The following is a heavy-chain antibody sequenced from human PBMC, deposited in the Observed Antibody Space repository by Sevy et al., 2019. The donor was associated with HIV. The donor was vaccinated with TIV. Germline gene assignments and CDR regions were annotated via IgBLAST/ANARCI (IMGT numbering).Heavy chain of an antibody. V-gene: IGHV1-24*01. CDR2: FDPEYGET. Sequence: ASVKVSCKVSGYTLTKLSMHWVRQAPGKVLEWMGDFDPEYGETIYAQRFQGRVTMTDDTSTNTAYMQLTSLTFEDTAVYYCTTVGLRYCSGASCYQGDWFDPWVQGTLVTVSS. CDR3: TTVGLRYCSGASCYQGDWFDP. J-gene: IGHJ5*02. D-gene: IGHD2-15*01. CDR1: GYTLTKLS.